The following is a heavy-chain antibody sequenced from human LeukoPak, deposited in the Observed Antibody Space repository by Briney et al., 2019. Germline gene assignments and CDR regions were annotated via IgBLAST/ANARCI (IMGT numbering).Heavy chain of an antibody. Sequence: SETLSLTCTVSGGSISSGSYYWRWLRQPAGKGLEWIGRIYTSGSTNYNPSLKSRVTISVDTSKNQFSLKLSSVTAADTAVYYCAREGDLWSGYYTGIDYWGQGTLVTVSS. CDR2: IYTSGST. CDR3: AREGDLWSGYYTGIDY. D-gene: IGHD3-3*01. CDR1: GGSISSGSYY. J-gene: IGHJ4*02. V-gene: IGHV4-61*02.